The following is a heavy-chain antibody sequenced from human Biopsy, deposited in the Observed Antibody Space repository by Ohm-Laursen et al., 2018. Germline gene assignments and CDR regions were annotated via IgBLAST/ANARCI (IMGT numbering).Heavy chain of an antibody. V-gene: IGHV1-18*04. D-gene: IGHD3-3*01. CDR3: ARDPGYDFWSGSDPFDI. J-gene: IGHJ3*02. CDR1: GYTFTAYG. CDR2: ISTYNDDT. Sequence: ASVKVSCKISGYTFTAYGISWVRQAPGQGLEWMGWISTYNDDTNIARKFQGRVSMTTDTSTRTAYMELRSLRSGDTAIYFCARDPGYDFWSGSDPFDIWGQGTLVTVS.